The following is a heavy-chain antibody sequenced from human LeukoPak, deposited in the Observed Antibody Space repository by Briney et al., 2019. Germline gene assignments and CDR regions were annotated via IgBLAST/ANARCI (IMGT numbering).Heavy chain of an antibody. Sequence: SETLSLTCTVSGGSISSSNYFWGWVRQPPGKGLEWIGSILNGGRTYYSPSLKSRVAISADTSQSHFSLKLSSVTAADTAVYYCARVVYGSAIKYWDQGTLVTVSS. J-gene: IGHJ4*02. CDR3: ARVVYGSAIKY. V-gene: IGHV4-39*02. D-gene: IGHD3-10*01. CDR2: ILNGGRT. CDR1: GGSISSSNYF.